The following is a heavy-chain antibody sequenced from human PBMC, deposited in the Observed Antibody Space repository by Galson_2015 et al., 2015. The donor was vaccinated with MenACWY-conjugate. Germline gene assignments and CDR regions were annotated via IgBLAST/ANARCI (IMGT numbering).Heavy chain of an antibody. J-gene: IGHJ2*01. Sequence: SETLSLTCTVSGGSVISDSYYWTWIRQPPGKGLEWIGYIFHSGSTDYNPSLKSRVTISIETSKNQFSLKLTSMTAADTAVYYCARGGFWQPYWYFDLWGRGTLVTVSS. CDR1: GGSVISDSYY. CDR3: ARGGFWQPYWYFDL. V-gene: IGHV4-61*01. CDR2: IFHSGST.